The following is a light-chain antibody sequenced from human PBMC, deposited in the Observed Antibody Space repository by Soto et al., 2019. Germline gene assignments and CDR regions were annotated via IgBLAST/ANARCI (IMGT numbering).Light chain of an antibody. Sequence: AIRMTQSPSSLSASTVYLVTITWRASQGISSYLAWYQQKPGKAPKLLIYAASTLQSGVPSRFSGSGSGTEFTLTISSLQPEDFATYYCQQSNNHPISFGQGTRLEIK. CDR2: AAS. CDR1: QGISSY. V-gene: IGKV1-8*01. CDR3: QQSNNHPIS. J-gene: IGKJ5*01.